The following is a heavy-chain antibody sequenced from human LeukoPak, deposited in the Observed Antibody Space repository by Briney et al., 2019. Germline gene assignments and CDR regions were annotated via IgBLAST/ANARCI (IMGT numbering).Heavy chain of an antibody. Sequence: SETLSLTCTVSGGSISTYYWSWIRQPPGKGLEWIGYVYYTGSTNYNPSLKSRVTISLDTSKIQFSLKFTYVTAADTAVYYCARGYNSGLFFGFWGQGTLVTVSS. CDR2: VYYTGST. CDR3: ARGYNSGLFFGF. J-gene: IGHJ4*02. D-gene: IGHD6-19*01. V-gene: IGHV4-59*01. CDR1: GGSISTYY.